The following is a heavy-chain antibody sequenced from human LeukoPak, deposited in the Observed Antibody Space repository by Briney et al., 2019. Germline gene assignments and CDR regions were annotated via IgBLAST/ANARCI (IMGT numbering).Heavy chain of an antibody. Sequence: GGSLRLSCAASGFTFSSYWMSWVRQARGRGLEWVANIKQDGSEIYYVDSVKGRLTISRDNAKNSLFLQMNSLRAEDTAVYYCTRDFQGRYYYHMDVWGKGTTVTVSS. CDR3: TRDFQGRYYYHMDV. D-gene: IGHD3-10*01. CDR2: IKQDGSEI. V-gene: IGHV3-7*01. J-gene: IGHJ6*03. CDR1: GFTFSSYW.